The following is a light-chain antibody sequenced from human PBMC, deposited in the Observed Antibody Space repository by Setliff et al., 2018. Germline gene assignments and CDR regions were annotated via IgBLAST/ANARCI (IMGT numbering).Light chain of an antibody. CDR1: SSNIGNNY. V-gene: IGLV1-51*01. J-gene: IGLJ2*01. CDR2: DNN. CDR3: GTWDSSLSGVV. Sequence: GQKVTISCSGSSSNIGNNYVSWYQQLPGTAPKLLIYDNNKRPSGIPDRFSGSKSGTSATLGITGLQTGDEADYYCGTWDSSLSGVVFGGGTKVTVL.